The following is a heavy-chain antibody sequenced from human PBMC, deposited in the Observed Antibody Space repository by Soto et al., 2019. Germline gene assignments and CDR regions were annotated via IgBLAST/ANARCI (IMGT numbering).Heavy chain of an antibody. CDR3: ARDRELGATTACDY. Sequence: EVQLVESGGGLVKPGGSLRLSCAASGFTFSSYSMNWVRQAPGKGLEWVSSISSSSSYIYYADSVKGRFTISRDNAKNSLYLQMNSLRAEDTAVYYCARDRELGATTACDYWGQGTLVTVSS. J-gene: IGHJ4*02. CDR2: ISSSSSYI. CDR1: GFTFSSYS. D-gene: IGHD1-26*01. V-gene: IGHV3-21*01.